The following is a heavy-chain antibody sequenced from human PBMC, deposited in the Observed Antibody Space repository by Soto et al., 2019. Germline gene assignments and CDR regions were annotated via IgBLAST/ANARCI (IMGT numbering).Heavy chain of an antibody. CDR2: ISGSGGST. J-gene: IGHJ4*02. V-gene: IGHV3-23*01. CDR1: GFTFSRYA. Sequence: EVQLLESGGCFVQPGGSLRLSCSASGFTFSRYAMSWVRPAPGKGREWVSAISGSGGSTYYADSVKGRFTISRDNSKNTLYLQMNSLRAEDTAVYYCAKGPDYYDSSGPAGWFYYWGQGTLVTVSS. D-gene: IGHD3-22*01. CDR3: AKGPDYYDSSGPAGWFYY.